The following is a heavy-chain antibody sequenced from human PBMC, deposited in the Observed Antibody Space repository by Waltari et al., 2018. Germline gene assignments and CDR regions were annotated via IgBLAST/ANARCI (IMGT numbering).Heavy chain of an antibody. V-gene: IGHV4-34*01. D-gene: IGHD3-3*02. CDR1: GGSLSGTC. CDR2: SNDGGVT. Sequence: QVQQWGAGLLKPSANLSLPCAVLGGSLSGTCCSWTPSSPGKGLQWLGESNDGGVTHYNPPFKSRVTMSMDTSTNLFSLRLTSVTAADTAVYYCARGSPRIIISGVVVGPPGDGFHIWGQGTMVTVSS. J-gene: IGHJ3*02. CDR3: ARGSPRIIISGVVVGPPGDGFHI.